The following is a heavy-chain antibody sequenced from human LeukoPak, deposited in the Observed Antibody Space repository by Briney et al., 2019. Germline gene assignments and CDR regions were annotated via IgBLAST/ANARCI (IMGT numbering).Heavy chain of an antibody. J-gene: IGHJ6*03. CDR3: ARISLKDYYYYYMDV. CDR1: GGSFSGYY. V-gene: IGHV4-34*01. Sequence: SETLSLTCAVYGGSFSGYYWSWIRQPPGKGLEWIGEINHSGSTNYNPSLKSRVTISVDTSKNQFTLKLSSVTAADTAVYYCARISLKDYYYYYMDVWGKGTTVTISS. CDR2: INHSGST.